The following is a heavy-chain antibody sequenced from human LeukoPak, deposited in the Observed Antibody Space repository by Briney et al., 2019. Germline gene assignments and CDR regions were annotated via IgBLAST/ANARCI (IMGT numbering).Heavy chain of an antibody. V-gene: IGHV4-38-2*02. Sequence: SETLSLTCTVSDYSTSSGYGYSWGWIRHPPGKGLAWIGNIYHSGITYYNHFNSSLKSRVTISIDTSKNQFSLRLTSVTAADTAVYFCATLVSTRYYFDYWGQGTLVTVSS. J-gene: IGHJ4*02. D-gene: IGHD5/OR15-5a*01. CDR1: DYSTSSGYGYS. CDR2: IYHSGIT. CDR3: ATLVSTRYYFDY.